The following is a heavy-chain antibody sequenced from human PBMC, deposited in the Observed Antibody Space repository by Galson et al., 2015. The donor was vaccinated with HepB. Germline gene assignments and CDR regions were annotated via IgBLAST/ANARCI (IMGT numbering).Heavy chain of an antibody. CDR2: INHSGST. Sequence: ETLSLTCAVYGGSFSTYYWSWIRQPPGKGLEWIGEINHSGSTNYNPSLKSRVTISVDTSKNRFSLKLSSVTAADAAVYYCARAVCYEFWNGFGPWGQGTLVTVSS. CDR1: GGSFSTYY. J-gene: IGHJ5*02. V-gene: IGHV4-34*01. D-gene: IGHD3-3*01. CDR3: ARAVCYEFWNGFGP.